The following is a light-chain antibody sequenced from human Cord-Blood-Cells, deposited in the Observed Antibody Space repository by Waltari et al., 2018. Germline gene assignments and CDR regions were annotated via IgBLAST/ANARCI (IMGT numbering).Light chain of an antibody. J-gene: IGLJ1*01. Sequence: QSALTQPASVSGSPGQSIIISCTGTSSDVGSYNLFSWYQQHPGKAPNLMIYEGSKRPSGVSNRFSGSKSGNTASLTISGLQAEDEADYYCCSYAGSSTYVFGTGTKVTVL. V-gene: IGLV2-23*01. CDR3: CSYAGSSTYV. CDR2: EGS. CDR1: SSDVGSYNL.